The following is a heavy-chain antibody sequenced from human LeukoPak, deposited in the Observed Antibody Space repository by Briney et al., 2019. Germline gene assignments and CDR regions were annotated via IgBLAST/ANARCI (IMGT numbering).Heavy chain of an antibody. D-gene: IGHD3-10*01. V-gene: IGHV3-21*01. CDR2: ISSSSSYI. J-gene: IGHJ5*02. CDR1: GFTFSSYS. Sequence: AGGSLRLSCAASGFTFSSYSMNWVRQAPGKGLEWVSSISSSSSYIYYADSVKGRFTISRDNAKNSLYLQMNSLRAEDTAVYYCARGGHRRYYYTSGSAFDPWGQGTLVTVSS. CDR3: ARGGHRRYYYTSGSAFDP.